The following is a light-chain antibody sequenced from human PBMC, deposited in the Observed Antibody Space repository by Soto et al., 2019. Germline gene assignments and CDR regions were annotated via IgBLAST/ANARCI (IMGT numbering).Light chain of an antibody. CDR1: SSDVGGYNY. Sequence: QSALTQPASVSGSLGQSITISCTGTSSDVGGYNYVSWYQHHPGKAPKVIIYQVYSRPSGVSNRFSGSKFGNTASLSISGLQAEDEADYYCSSYTRTTSFVVFGGGTNLTVL. CDR2: QVY. J-gene: IGLJ3*02. CDR3: SSYTRTTSFVV. V-gene: IGLV2-14*01.